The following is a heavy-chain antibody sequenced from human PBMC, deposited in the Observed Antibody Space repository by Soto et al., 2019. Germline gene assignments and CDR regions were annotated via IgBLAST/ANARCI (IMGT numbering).Heavy chain of an antibody. J-gene: IGHJ1*01. V-gene: IGHV1-46*01. CDR3: ARVETKGDELDTEYFQH. CDR2: INPSGGST. D-gene: IGHD3-16*01. Sequence: ASVKVSCKASGYTFTSYYMHWVRQAPGQGLEWMGIINPSGGSTSYAQKFQGRVTMTRDTSTSTVYMELSSLGSEDTAVYYCARVETKGDELDTEYFQHWGQGTLVTVSS. CDR1: GYTFTSYY.